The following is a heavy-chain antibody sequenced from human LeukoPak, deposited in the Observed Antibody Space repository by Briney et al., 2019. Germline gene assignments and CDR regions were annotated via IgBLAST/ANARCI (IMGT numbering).Heavy chain of an antibody. V-gene: IGHV4-39*07. Sequence: SETLSLTCTVSGDSFSSVTDYWAWIRQPPGKGLEWIASGDYSGGTYFNPSLESRVAISADMSKNQFSLKLTSVTGADTAVYYCAGERGEEYSSGWYKRNYFDNWGQGIRVTVSS. CDR1: GDSFSSVTDY. CDR2: GDYSGGT. D-gene: IGHD6-19*01. CDR3: AGERGEEYSSGWYKRNYFDN. J-gene: IGHJ4*02.